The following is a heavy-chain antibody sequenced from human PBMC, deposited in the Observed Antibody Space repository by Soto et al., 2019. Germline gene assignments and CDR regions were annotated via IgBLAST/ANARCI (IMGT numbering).Heavy chain of an antibody. V-gene: IGHV3-11*01. J-gene: IGHJ4*02. CDR2: ISSSGSTI. D-gene: IGHD5-12*01. CDR1: GFTFSDYY. CDR3: ARDQYSGYDVYIDY. Sequence: GGSLRLSCAASGFTFSDYYMSWIRQAPGKGLEWVSYISSSGSTIYYADSVKGRFTISRDNAKNSLYLQMNSLRAEDTAVYYCARDQYSGYDVYIDYWGQGTLVTVSS.